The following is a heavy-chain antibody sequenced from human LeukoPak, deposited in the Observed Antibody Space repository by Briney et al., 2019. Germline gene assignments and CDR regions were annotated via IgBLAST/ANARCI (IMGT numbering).Heavy chain of an antibody. CDR3: ARGSTYYDILTGYQERAYFDY. CDR1: GYTFTCYY. V-gene: IGHV1-2*06. Sequence: ASVKVSCKASGYTFTCYYMHWVRQAPGQGLEWMGRINPNSGGTNYAQKFQGRVTMTRDTSISTAYMELSRLRSDDTAVYYCARGSTYYDILTGYQERAYFDYWGQGTLVTVSS. D-gene: IGHD3-9*01. CDR2: INPNSGGT. J-gene: IGHJ4*02.